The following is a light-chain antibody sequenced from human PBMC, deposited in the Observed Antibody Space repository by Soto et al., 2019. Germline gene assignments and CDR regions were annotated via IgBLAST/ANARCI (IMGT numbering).Light chain of an antibody. J-gene: IGLJ3*02. V-gene: IGLV2-14*01. CDR3: SSYTTTISVM. Sequence: QSVLTQPASVSGSPGQSITISCTGTSNDIGYYNYVSWYQQHPAKAPKLMIYEVRNRPSGISNRFSGSKSGNTASLTISGLQAEDEADYYCSSYTTTISVMFGGGTKVTVL. CDR2: EVR. CDR1: SNDIGYYNY.